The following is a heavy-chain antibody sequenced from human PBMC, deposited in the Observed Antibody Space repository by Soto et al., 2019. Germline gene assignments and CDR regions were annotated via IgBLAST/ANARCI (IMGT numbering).Heavy chain of an antibody. CDR1: GYTFTVYG. D-gene: IGHD3-22*01. Sequence: ASVKVSCKASGYTFTVYGISWVRQAPGQGLEWMGWISAYNGNTNYAQKLQGRVTMTTDTSTSTAYMELRSLRSDDTAVYYCARGYYDSSGPASFYYYYYGMDVWGQGTTVTASS. J-gene: IGHJ6*02. V-gene: IGHV1-18*01. CDR3: ARGYYDSSGPASFYYYYYGMDV. CDR2: ISAYNGNT.